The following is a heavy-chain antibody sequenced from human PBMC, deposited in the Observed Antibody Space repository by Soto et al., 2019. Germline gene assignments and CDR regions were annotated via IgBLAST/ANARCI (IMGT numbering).Heavy chain of an antibody. J-gene: IGHJ5*02. V-gene: IGHV3-49*03. D-gene: IGHD3-22*01. CDR2: IRSKAYGGTT. CDR1: GFTFGDYA. CDR3: TRTYYYDSSGYYPPWFDP. Sequence: GSLRLSCTASGFTFGDYAMSWFRQAPGKGLEWVGFIRSKAYGGTTEYAASVKGRFTISRDDSKSIAYLQMNSLKTEDTAVYYCTRTYYYDSSGYYPPWFDPGGQGNLVTGSS.